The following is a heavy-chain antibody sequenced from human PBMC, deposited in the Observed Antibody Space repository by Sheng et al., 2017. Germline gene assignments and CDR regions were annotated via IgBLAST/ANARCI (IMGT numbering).Heavy chain of an antibody. J-gene: IGHJ4*02. CDR1: GFTFSDHY. V-gene: IGHV3-72*01. Sequence: EVQLVESGGGLVQPGGSLRLSCAASGFTFSDHYMDWVRQAPGKGLEWVGRTRNKANSYTTEYAASVKGRFTISRDDSKNSLYLQMNSLKTEDTAVYYCARAPPNEGSGWYEEGYFDYWGQGTLVTVSS. CDR2: TRNKANSYTT. D-gene: IGHD6-19*01. CDR3: ARAPPNEGSGWYEEGYFDY.